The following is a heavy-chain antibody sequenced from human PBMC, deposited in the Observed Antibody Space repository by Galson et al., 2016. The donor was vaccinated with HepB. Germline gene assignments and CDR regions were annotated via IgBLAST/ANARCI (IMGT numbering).Heavy chain of an antibody. CDR3: ARDYYSYFDY. Sequence: SLRLSCAAPRFTISRYWMSWVRQAPGKGLEWVANIKQDGSGTSYVDSVKGRFTISRDNAKDSLYLQMNSLRAEDTAVYYCARDYYSYFDYWGQGTLVTVSS. CDR1: RFTISRYW. V-gene: IGHV3-7*01. D-gene: IGHD4-11*01. CDR2: IKQDGSGT. J-gene: IGHJ4*02.